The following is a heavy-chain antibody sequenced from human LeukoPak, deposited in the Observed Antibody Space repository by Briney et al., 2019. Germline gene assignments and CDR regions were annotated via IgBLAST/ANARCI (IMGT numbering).Heavy chain of an antibody. V-gene: IGHV3-30*18. CDR3: AKVLTGTTLDY. CDR1: GFTFSSYG. D-gene: IGHD1-7*01. CDR2: ISHDGSNK. Sequence: GGSLRLSCAASGFTFSSYGTHWVRQAPGKGLEWVAVISHDGSNKYYADSVKGRFTISRDNSKNTLYLQMNSLRAEDTAVYYCAKVLTGTTLDYWGQGTLVTVSS. J-gene: IGHJ4*02.